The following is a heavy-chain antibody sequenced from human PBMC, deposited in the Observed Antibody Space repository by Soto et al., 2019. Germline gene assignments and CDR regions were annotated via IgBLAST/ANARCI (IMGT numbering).Heavy chain of an antibody. D-gene: IGHD2-8*01. Sequence: SSLTAFCKGSGGTFSSYAIIWVRQAPGQGLEWMGGIIPIFGTTNYAQKFRGRVTITADKSTSTASMELTSLRSEDTAVYYCATKTRGVGRTSWYYGMDVWG. CDR3: ATKTRGVGRTSWYYGMDV. V-gene: IGHV1-69*06. CDR1: GGTFSSYA. CDR2: IIPIFGTT. J-gene: IGHJ6*02.